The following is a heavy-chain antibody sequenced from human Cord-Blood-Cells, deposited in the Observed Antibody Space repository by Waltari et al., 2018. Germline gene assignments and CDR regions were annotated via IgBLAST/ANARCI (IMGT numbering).Heavy chain of an antibody. V-gene: IGHV4-30-2*01. CDR1: GGSISSGGYS. Sequence: QLQLQESGSGLVKPSQTLSLTCAVSGGSISSGGYSWSWIRQPPGKGLEWFGYIYHSGSTYDNPSLKSRVTKSVERSKNQVYLKLSSVTAADTAVYYCASGITGTRDAFDIWGQGTMVTVSS. J-gene: IGHJ3*02. CDR2: IYHSGST. CDR3: ASGITGTRDAFDI. D-gene: IGHD1-7*01.